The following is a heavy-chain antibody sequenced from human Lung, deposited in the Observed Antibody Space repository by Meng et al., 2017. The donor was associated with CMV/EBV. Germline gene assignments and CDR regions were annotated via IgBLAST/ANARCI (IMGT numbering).Heavy chain of an antibody. CDR3: ARVLTAHHYYGMDV. V-gene: IGHV3-53*01. D-gene: IGHD5-18*01. CDR1: GFTVSSNS. CDR2: IYSGGGT. Sequence: GESLKISCAASGFTVSSNSMNWVRQAPGKGLEWVSLIYSGGGTYYADSVEGRFTISRDNFKNKLYLQMNSLRAEDKAVYYCARVLTAHHYYGMDVWGQGTRVTVSS. J-gene: IGHJ6*02.